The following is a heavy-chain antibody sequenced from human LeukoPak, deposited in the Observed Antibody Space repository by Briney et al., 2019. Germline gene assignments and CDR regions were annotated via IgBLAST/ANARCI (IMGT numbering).Heavy chain of an antibody. CDR2: ISSSSSTI. V-gene: IGHV3-48*04. D-gene: IGHD2-15*01. CDR3: ARDSLSGIPRWSFDY. Sequence: GGSLRLSCAASGFTFSSYSMNWVRQAPGKGLEWVSYISSSSSTIYYADSVKGRFTISRDNAKNSLYLQMNSLRAEDTAVYYCARDSLSGIPRWSFDYWGQGTLVTVSS. CDR1: GFTFSSYS. J-gene: IGHJ4*02.